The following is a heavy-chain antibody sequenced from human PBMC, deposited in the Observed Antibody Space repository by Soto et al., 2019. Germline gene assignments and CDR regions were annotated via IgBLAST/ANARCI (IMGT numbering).Heavy chain of an antibody. CDR2: ISGDGGST. CDR3: ARSLPGTYGAFDL. V-gene: IGHV3-74*01. J-gene: IGHJ3*01. D-gene: IGHD1-7*01. CDR1: EFTFGSYW. Sequence: PGGSLRLSCAASEFTFGSYWMHWVRQSPGKGLVWVSRISGDGGSTSYADSVKGRFTISRDNAKNTMNLQMDSLRAEDTAVYYCARSLPGTYGAFDLWGQGTMVTVSS.